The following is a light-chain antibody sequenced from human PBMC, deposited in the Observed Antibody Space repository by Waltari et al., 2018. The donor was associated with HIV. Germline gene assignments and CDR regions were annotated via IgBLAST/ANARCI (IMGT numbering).Light chain of an antibody. CDR1: QAIRNA. Sequence: DIQMTQSPSSLSASVGDRVAITCRASQAIRNALGWYQQKPGEAPKRLIYAASTLQNGVSSRFSGSGSGTEFTLTIPSLQPEDVATYYCLQHNDYPRTFGQGTKVEIK. J-gene: IGKJ2*01. CDR2: AAS. V-gene: IGKV1-17*01. CDR3: LQHNDYPRT.